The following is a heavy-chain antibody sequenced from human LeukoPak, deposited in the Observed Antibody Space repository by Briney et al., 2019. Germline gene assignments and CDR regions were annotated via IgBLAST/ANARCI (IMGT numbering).Heavy chain of an antibody. V-gene: IGHV3-30*02. CDR1: GFTFSSYG. D-gene: IGHD1-7*01. Sequence: GGSLRLSCAASGFTFSSYGMHWVRQAPGKGLEWVAFIRYDGGNKYYADSVKGRFTISRDNSKNTLYLQMNSLRAEDTAVYYCAKVGTMNYKGGAFDIWGQGTMVTVSS. CDR3: AKVGTMNYKGGAFDI. J-gene: IGHJ3*02. CDR2: IRYDGGNK.